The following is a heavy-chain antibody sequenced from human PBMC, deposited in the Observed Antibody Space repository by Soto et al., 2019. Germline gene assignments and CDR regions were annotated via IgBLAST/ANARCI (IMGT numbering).Heavy chain of an antibody. J-gene: IGHJ4*02. Sequence: QVQLVQSGAEVKKPGSSVKVSCKASGGTFSSYAISWVRQAPGQGLEWMGGIIPIFGTANYAQKFQGRVTITSHESTCSGYIDLSSIRSLDTAVYYSSSDSYYVRGSFGHWGQGTLVTVSS. CDR2: IIPIFGTA. CDR1: GGTFSSYA. CDR3: SSDSYYVRGSFGH. V-gene: IGHV1-69*05. D-gene: IGHD3-16*01.